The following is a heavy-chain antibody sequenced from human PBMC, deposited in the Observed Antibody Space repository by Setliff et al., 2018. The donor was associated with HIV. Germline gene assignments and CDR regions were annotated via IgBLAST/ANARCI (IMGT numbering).Heavy chain of an antibody. D-gene: IGHD3-22*01. CDR2: INLSGGST. J-gene: IGHJ2*01. CDR3: ARGNYYDSSGYYFHDWYFDL. V-gene: IGHV1-46*01. CDR1: GYTFTRYF. Sequence: ASVKVSCKASGYTFTRYFMHWVRQAPGQGLEWMGIINLSGGSTTDAQKFQGRVTMTRDTSTDTVYMELSNLRSEDTAVYYCARGNYYDSSGYYFHDWYFDLWGRGTLVTVS.